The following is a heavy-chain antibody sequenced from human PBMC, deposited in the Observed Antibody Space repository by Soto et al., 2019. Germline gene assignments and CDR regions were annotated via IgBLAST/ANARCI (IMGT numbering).Heavy chain of an antibody. D-gene: IGHD2-2*01. Sequence: SVPQSHTWSVSGGSIRDDTYYWGWISQPPGKGLEWIGSISYSGTSSYNPSLKSRVTMSVDTSKKQLSLRLSSVIAADTAVYYCARLHCNSPNCVPLDPWGQGALVTVSS. V-gene: IGHV4-39*01. CDR2: ISYSGTS. CDR1: GGSIRDDTYY. J-gene: IGHJ5*02. CDR3: ARLHCNSPNCVPLDP.